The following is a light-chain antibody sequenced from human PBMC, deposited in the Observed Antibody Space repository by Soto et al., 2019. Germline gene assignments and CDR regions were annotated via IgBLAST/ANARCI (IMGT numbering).Light chain of an antibody. CDR1: SSDIGHYDY. Sequence: QSVLTQPASVSGSPGQSITISCTGTSSDIGHYDYVSWYQQHPGKAPKLMIYHATYRPSGVSNRYSGSKSGNSASLTISGLQAEDEADYYCCSLTTSPTYVLGSATK. CDR3: CSLTTSPTYV. V-gene: IGLV2-14*03. CDR2: HAT. J-gene: IGLJ1*01.